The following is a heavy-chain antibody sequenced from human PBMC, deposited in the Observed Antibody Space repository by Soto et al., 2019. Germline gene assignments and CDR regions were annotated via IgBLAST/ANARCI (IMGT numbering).Heavy chain of an antibody. D-gene: IGHD1-26*01. CDR3: ARDANGRYNFDY. CDR1: GYTFTSYA. V-gene: IGHV1-3*01. CDR2: INAGNGNT. J-gene: IGHJ4*02. Sequence: ASVKVSCKTSGYTFTSYAIHWVRQAPGQRLEWMGWINAGNGNTRYSQKFQGRVTITRDTSASTAFMELSSLRSEDTAVYYCARDANGRYNFDYWVQGTLVTVPS.